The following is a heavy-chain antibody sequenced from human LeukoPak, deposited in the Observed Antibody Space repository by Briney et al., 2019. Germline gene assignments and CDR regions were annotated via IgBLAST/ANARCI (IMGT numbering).Heavy chain of an antibody. V-gene: IGHV3-23*01. CDR3: AKDFGGAGCYHCPFDY. J-gene: IGHJ4*02. Sequence: PGGTLRLSCAASGFTFSSYGMSWVRQAPGKGLEWVSAIETGGASTYYADSVKGRFSISRDNSKNTLYLQMNSLRAEDTAVYYCAKDFGGAGCYHCPFDYWGQGTLVTVSS. CDR2: IETGGAST. CDR1: GFTFSSYG. D-gene: IGHD3-10*01.